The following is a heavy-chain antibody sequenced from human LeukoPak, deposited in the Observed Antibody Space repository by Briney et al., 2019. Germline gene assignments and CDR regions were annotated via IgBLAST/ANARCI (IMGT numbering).Heavy chain of an antibody. CDR2: IIPILGIA. D-gene: IGHD5-18*01. CDR3: ASACGSSYGTWGYCYYYYGMDV. J-gene: IGHJ6*02. CDR1: GGTFSSYA. Sequence: GASVKVSCKASGGTFSSYAISWVRQAPGQGLEWMGRIIPILGIANYAQKFQGRVTITADKSTSTAYMELSSLRSEDTAVYYCASACGSSYGTWGYCYYYYGMDVWGQGTTVTVSS. V-gene: IGHV1-69*04.